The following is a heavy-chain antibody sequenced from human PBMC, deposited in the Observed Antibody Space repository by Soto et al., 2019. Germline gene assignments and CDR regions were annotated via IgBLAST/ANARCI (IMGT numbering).Heavy chain of an antibody. J-gene: IGHJ4*02. Sequence: EVQLVESGGGLVQPGRSLRLSCAASGFPFQHYAMHWVRRSQGKGLEWVSGIRWNGDDMGYADSVRGRFTISRDNAKNSLYLQMSSLRAEDTAFYYCAQDGGYCSGGNCYFDSWGQGTLVTVSS. CDR3: AQDGGYCSGGNCYFDS. V-gene: IGHV3-9*01. CDR1: GFPFQHYA. CDR2: IRWNGDDM. D-gene: IGHD2-15*01.